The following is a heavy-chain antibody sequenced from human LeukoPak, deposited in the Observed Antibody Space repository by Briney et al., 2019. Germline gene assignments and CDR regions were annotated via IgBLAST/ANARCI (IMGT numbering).Heavy chain of an antibody. D-gene: IGHD3-10*01. V-gene: IGHV3-30*18. J-gene: IGHJ6*04. CDR3: AKEGGFGEFLFSYYYYGMDV. CDR1: GFTFSSYG. Sequence: GGSLRLSCAASGFTFSSYGMHWVRQAPGKGLEWVAVISYDGSNKYYADSVKGRFTISRDNSKNTLYLQMNSLRAEDTAVYYCAKEGGFGEFLFSYYYYGMDVWGKGTTVTVSS. CDR2: ISYDGSNK.